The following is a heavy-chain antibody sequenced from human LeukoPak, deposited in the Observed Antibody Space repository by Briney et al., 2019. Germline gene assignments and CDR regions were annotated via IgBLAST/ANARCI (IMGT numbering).Heavy chain of an antibody. Sequence: GGSLRLSCAASEFTFGRFSMNWVRQAPGKELEWVSYIKSDSATIFYADSVKGRFTISRDNAKNSLYLQMSSLRAEDTAVYYCARNGYYDSSGYLDYWGQGTLVTVSS. D-gene: IGHD3-22*01. V-gene: IGHV3-48*04. CDR1: EFTFGRFS. CDR2: IKSDSATI. CDR3: ARNGYYDSSGYLDY. J-gene: IGHJ4*02.